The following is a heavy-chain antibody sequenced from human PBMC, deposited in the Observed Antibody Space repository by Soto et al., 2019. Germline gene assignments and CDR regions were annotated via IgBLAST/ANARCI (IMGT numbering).Heavy chain of an antibody. CDR1: GFTFSSAP. Sequence: EVQLVESGGGFVKPGKSLRLSCAASGFTFSSAPMSWVRQAPGKGLEWVGRIKPNTDGGAIDYPAPVKGRFTISRDDSKNTLYLQMNSLKIEDTALYYCTTPAIPVDGTQPFNYWGQGALVTVSS. D-gene: IGHD6-19*01. J-gene: IGHJ4*02. V-gene: IGHV3-15*01. CDR3: TTPAIPVDGTQPFNY. CDR2: IKPNTDGGAI.